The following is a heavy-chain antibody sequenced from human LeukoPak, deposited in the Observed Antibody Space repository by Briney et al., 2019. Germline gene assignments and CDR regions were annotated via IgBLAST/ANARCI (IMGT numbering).Heavy chain of an antibody. CDR1: GGSISSSSYY. CDR2: IYYSGST. CDR3: ARASSSWRADY. D-gene: IGHD6-13*01. Sequence: PSENLSLNCTVSGGSISSSSYYWGWLRQPPGKGLEWIGSIYYSGSTYYNPSLKSRVTISVDTSKNQFSLKLSSVTAADTAVYYCARASSSWRADYWGQGTLVTVSS. V-gene: IGHV4-39*07. J-gene: IGHJ4*02.